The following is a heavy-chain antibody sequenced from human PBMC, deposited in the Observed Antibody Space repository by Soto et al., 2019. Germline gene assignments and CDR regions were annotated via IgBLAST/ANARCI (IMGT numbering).Heavy chain of an antibody. CDR3: ARTLTNIVVVPAANDAFDI. Sequence: GGSLRLSCAASGFTFSSYAMSWVRQAPGKGLEWVSAISGSGGSTYYADSVKGRFTISRDNSKNTLYLQMNSLRAEDTAVYYCARTLTNIVVVPAANDAFDIWGQGTMVTVSS. V-gene: IGHV3-23*01. D-gene: IGHD2-2*01. J-gene: IGHJ3*02. CDR1: GFTFSSYA. CDR2: ISGSGGST.